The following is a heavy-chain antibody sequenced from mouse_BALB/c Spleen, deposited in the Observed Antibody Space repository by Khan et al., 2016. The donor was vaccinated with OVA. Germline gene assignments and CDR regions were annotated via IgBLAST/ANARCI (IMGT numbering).Heavy chain of an antibody. V-gene: IGHV9-3-1*01. J-gene: IGHJ3*01. CDR1: GYTFTNYG. Sequence: QIQLVQSGPELKKPGETVKISCKASGYTFTNYGMNWVKQAPGKGLKWMGWINTYTGEPTCADDFKGRVAFSSETSASTAYLQINNLTHEDTTTYCCARSNGNYWFAYWGQGTLVTVSA. D-gene: IGHD2-1*01. CDR2: INTYTGEP. CDR3: ARSNGNYWFAY.